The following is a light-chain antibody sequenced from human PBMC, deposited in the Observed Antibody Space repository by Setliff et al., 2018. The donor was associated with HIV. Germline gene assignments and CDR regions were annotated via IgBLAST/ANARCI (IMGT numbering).Light chain of an antibody. Sequence: QSALAQPASVSGSPGQSITISCTGTSSDVGSFNYVSWYQHHPGKAPKLMIYEVNNRPSGVSNRFSGSKSGNTASLTISGLQAEDEAHYFCSSYTSSSTHVFGTGTKVTVL. J-gene: IGLJ1*01. V-gene: IGLV2-14*01. CDR1: SSDVGSFNY. CDR3: SSYTSSSTHV. CDR2: EVN.